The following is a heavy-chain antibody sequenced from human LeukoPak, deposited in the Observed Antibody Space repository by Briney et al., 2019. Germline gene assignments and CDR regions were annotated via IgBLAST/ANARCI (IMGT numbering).Heavy chain of an antibody. CDR1: GFTFSSYS. CDR3: ARSDIVVVPAAMRWSWFDP. CDR2: ISSSSSYI. Sequence: PGGSLRLSCAASGFTFSSYSMNWVRQAPGKGLEWVSSISSSSSYIYYADSVKGRFTISRDNAKNSLYLQMNSLRAEDTAVYYCARSDIVVVPAAMRWSWFDPWGQGTLVTVSS. V-gene: IGHV3-21*01. D-gene: IGHD2-2*01. J-gene: IGHJ5*02.